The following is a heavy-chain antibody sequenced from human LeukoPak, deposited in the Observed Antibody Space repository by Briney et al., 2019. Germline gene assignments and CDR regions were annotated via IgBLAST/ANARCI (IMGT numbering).Heavy chain of an antibody. D-gene: IGHD2-2*01. CDR2: ISAYNGNT. Sequence: ASVKVSCKASGYTFTSYGISWVRQAPGQGLERMGWISAYNGNTNYAQKLQGRVTMATDTSTSTAYMELRSLRSDDTAVYYCARGGVPAAVPFYWYFDLWGRGTLVTVSS. CDR3: ARGGVPAAVPFYWYFDL. V-gene: IGHV1-18*01. J-gene: IGHJ2*01. CDR1: GYTFTSYG.